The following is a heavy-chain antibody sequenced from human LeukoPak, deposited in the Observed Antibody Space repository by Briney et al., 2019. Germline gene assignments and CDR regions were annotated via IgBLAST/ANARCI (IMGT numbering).Heavy chain of an antibody. D-gene: IGHD3-3*01. Sequence: PSGTLSLTCTVCGGSLSSCSYYWSWIRQPAGKGLEWFGRIYTSGSLIYNPSLKSRVTISVDTSKNLFSLKLSSVTAADTAVYYCARAPGGYDFWSGYEAFDIWGQGTMVTVSS. V-gene: IGHV4-61*02. J-gene: IGHJ3*02. CDR2: IYTSGSL. CDR3: ARAPGGYDFWSGYEAFDI. CDR1: GGSLSSCSYY.